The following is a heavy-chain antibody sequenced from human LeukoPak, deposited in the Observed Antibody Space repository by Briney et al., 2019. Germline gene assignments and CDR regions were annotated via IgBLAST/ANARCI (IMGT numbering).Heavy chain of an antibody. Sequence: GRSLRLSCAASGFTFSSYAMSWVRQAPGKGLEWVSAISGSGGSTYYADSVKGRFTISRDNSKNTLYLQMNSLRAEDTAVYYCAKVHDSSGYYAGPARYWGQGTLVTVSS. CDR2: ISGSGGST. J-gene: IGHJ4*02. D-gene: IGHD3-22*01. CDR3: AKVHDSSGYYAGPARY. V-gene: IGHV3-23*01. CDR1: GFTFSSYA.